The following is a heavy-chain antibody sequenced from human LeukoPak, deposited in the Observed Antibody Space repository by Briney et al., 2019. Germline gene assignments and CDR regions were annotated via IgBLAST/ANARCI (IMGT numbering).Heavy chain of an antibody. CDR1: GLTFSDAW. CDR3: ARARFSSGWREDWFDP. J-gene: IGHJ5*02. V-gene: IGHV3-15*01. CDR2: IRNDRIT. D-gene: IGHD6-19*01. Sequence: PGGSLRLSCVLSGLTFSDAWMSWVRQAPGKGLEWVGRIRNDRITDYAAPVQGRFSISRDNSKNTFYLQMNSLRAEDTAVYYCARARFSSGWREDWFDPWGQGTLVTVSS.